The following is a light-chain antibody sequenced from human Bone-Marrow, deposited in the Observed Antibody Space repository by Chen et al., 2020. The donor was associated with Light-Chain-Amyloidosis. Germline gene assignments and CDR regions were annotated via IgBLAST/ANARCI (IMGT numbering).Light chain of an antibody. CDR1: SGSIATNY. CDR2: EDD. J-gene: IGLJ3*02. Sequence: NFMLTQPNSVSESPGKTVIISCTRSSGSIATNYVQCYQQRPGSSPTTVIYEDDQRPSGVPDRFSGSIDRSSNSASLTISGLKTEDEADYYCQSYQGSSQGVFGGGTKLTVL. CDR3: QSYQGSSQGV. V-gene: IGLV6-57*01.